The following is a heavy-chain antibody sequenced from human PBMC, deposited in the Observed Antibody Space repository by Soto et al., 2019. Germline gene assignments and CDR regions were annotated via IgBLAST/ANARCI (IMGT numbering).Heavy chain of an antibody. CDR1: GFTFGNHF. CDR2: ISSTTGYT. Sequence: QVQLVESGGGLVKPGGSLRLSCVSSGFTFGNHFMNWVRQAPGKGLEWVSHISSTTGYTNYADSVKGRFTISRDNAKNSLSLQMNSLRAEDTAVYYCARTAVCYFCHGIDLWGQGTTVTVSS. CDR3: ARTAVCYFCHGIDL. D-gene: IGHD2-21*02. J-gene: IGHJ6*02. V-gene: IGHV3-11*05.